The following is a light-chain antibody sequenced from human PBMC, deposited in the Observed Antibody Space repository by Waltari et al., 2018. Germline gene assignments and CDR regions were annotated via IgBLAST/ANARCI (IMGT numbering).Light chain of an antibody. CDR3: SSYAGRNSML. CDR1: SNDVGLFNL. Sequence: QSALTQPASMSGSPGQSITISCTGASNDVGLFNLVSWYQQHPGKGPKPIIYEVIKRPSGVSDRFSGSKSVNTASLTISGLRTEDEADYFCSSYAGRNSMLFGGGTKLTVL. V-gene: IGLV2-23*02. J-gene: IGLJ2*01. CDR2: EVI.